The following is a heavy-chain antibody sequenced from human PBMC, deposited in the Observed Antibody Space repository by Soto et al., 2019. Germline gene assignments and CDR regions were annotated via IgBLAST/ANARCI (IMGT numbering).Heavy chain of an antibody. J-gene: IGHJ6*02. V-gene: IGHV3-13*01. CDR2: IGTAGDT. Sequence: TVGSLRLSCAASGFTFSSYDMHWVRQATGKGLEWVSAIGTAGDTYYPGSVKGRFTISRENAKNSLYLQMNSLRAGDTAVYYCARVHDYYYGMDVWGQGTTVTVSS. CDR1: GFTFSSYD. CDR3: ARVHDYYYGMDV.